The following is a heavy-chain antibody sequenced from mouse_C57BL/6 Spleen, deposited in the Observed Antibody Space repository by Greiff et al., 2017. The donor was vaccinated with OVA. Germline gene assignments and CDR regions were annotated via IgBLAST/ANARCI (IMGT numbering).Heavy chain of an antibody. V-gene: IGHV10-1*01. Sequence: EVQLVESGGGLVQPKGSLKLSCAASGFSFNTYAMNWVRQAPGKGLEWVARIRSKSNNYATYYADSVKDRFTISRDDSESMLYLQMNNLKTEDTAMYYCVRHLHYYAMDYWGQGTSVTVSS. CDR3: VRHLHYYAMDY. CDR1: GFSFNTYA. J-gene: IGHJ4*01. CDR2: IRSKSNNYAT.